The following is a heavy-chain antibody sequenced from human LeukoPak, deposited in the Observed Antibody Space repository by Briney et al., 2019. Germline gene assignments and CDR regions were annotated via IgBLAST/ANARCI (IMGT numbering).Heavy chain of an antibody. CDR2: IYHSGST. Sequence: PSETLSLTCTVSGYSISSGYYWGWIRQPPGKGLEWIGSIYHSGSTYYNPSLKSRVTISVDTSNNQFSLKLSSVTAADTAVYYCARGSYYMDVWGKGTTVTISS. CDR3: ARGSYYMDV. V-gene: IGHV4-38-2*02. J-gene: IGHJ6*03. CDR1: GYSISSGYY.